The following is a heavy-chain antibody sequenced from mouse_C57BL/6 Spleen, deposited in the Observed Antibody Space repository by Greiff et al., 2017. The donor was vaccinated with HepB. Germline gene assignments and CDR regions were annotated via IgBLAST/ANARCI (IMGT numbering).Heavy chain of an antibody. CDR3: ARKAYYSNNVGYFDV. V-gene: IGHV1-82*01. D-gene: IGHD2-5*01. CDR2: IYPGDGDT. Sequence: QVQLKESGPELVKPGASVKISCKASGYAFSSSWMNWVKQRPGKGLEWIGRIYPGDGDTNYNGKFKGKATLTADKSSSTAYMQLSSLTSEDSAVYFCARKAYYSNNVGYFDVWGTGTTVTVSS. J-gene: IGHJ1*03. CDR1: GYAFSSSW.